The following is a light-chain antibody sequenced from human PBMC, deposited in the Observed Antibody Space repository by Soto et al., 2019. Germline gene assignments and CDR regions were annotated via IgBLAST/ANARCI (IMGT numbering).Light chain of an antibody. J-gene: IGKJ1*01. V-gene: IGKV3-20*01. CDR3: HQYNYWLAWT. CDR2: GAS. Sequence: EIVLTQSPGTLSLSPGERATLSCRASQSVSSSYLAWYQQKPGQAPRLLIYGASSRATGIPDRFSGSGSGTDFTLTISRLEPEDFAVYYCHQYNYWLAWTFGQGTKVDI. CDR1: QSVSSSY.